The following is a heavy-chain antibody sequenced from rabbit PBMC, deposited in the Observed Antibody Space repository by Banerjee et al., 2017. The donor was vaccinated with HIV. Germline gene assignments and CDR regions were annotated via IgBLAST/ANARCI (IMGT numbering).Heavy chain of an antibody. Sequence: VRQAPGKGLEWIACIFAGSSGSTYYATWAKGRFTISKASWTTVTLQMTSLTAADTATYFCARDLAGVIGWNFNLWGPGTLVTVS. D-gene: IGHD4-1*01. J-gene: IGHJ4*01. V-gene: IGHV1S40*01. CDR3: ARDLAGVIGWNFNL. CDR2: IFAGSSGST.